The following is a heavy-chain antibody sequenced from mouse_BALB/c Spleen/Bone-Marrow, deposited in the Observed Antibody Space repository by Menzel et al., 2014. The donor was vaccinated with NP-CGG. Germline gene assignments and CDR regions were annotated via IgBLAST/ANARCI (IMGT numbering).Heavy chain of an antibody. Sequence: VQLQQSGAELVKPGVSVKLSCTAPGFNIKDTYMHWVKQRPEQGLEWIGRIDPANGNTKYDPKFQGKATITADTSSNTAYLQLSSLTSEDTAVYYCARWLPLAYWGQGTLVTVSA. D-gene: IGHD2-2*01. CDR3: ARWLPLAY. CDR2: IDPANGNT. J-gene: IGHJ3*01. CDR1: GFNIKDTY. V-gene: IGHV14-3*02.